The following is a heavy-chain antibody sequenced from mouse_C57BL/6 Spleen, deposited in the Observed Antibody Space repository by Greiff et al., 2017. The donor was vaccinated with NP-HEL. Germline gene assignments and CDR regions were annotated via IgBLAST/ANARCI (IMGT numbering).Heavy chain of an antibody. D-gene: IGHD2-5*01. CDR1: GFNIKNTY. Sequence: EVQLVESVAELVRPGASVKLSCTASGFNIKNTYMHWVKQRPDQGLEWIGRIDPANGNTKYAPKFQGKATITADTSSNTAYLQLSSLTSEDTAIYYCARCWRIVLYFDVWGTGTTVTVSS. V-gene: IGHV14-3*01. CDR3: ARCWRIVLYFDV. J-gene: IGHJ1*03. CDR2: IDPANGNT.